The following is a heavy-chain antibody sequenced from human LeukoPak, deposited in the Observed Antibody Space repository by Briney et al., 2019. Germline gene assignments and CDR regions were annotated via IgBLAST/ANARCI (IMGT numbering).Heavy chain of an antibody. Sequence: GGSLRLSCAASGFTVSNKYMSWVRQAPGKGLEWVSVIYSGGSTYYADSVKSRFTISRDNSKNTLYLQMNSLKAEDTAVYYCARGAISGSYGMDVWGQGTTVTVSS. CDR2: IYSGGST. V-gene: IGHV3-66*01. CDR3: ARGAISGSYGMDV. J-gene: IGHJ6*02. CDR1: GFTVSNKY. D-gene: IGHD3-10*01.